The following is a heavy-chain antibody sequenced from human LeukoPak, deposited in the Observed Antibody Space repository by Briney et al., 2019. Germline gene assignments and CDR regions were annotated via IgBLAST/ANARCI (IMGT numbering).Heavy chain of an antibody. D-gene: IGHD1-7*01. Sequence: GGSLRLSCAASGFTFRSYAMSWVRQASGKGLEWVANIKQDGSDKYYVDSVKGRFTISRDNTKNSLYLQMNNLRAEDTAVYYCARDYNWNYDYWGQGTLVTVSS. CDR1: GFTFRSYA. V-gene: IGHV3-7*01. CDR2: IKQDGSDK. J-gene: IGHJ4*02. CDR3: ARDYNWNYDY.